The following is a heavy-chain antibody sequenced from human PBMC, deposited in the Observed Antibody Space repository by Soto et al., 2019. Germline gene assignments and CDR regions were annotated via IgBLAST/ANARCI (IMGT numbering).Heavy chain of an antibody. CDR2: ISGSGGST. J-gene: IGHJ5*02. D-gene: IGHD3-22*01. CDR1: GFTFSSYA. Sequence: GGSLRLSCAASGFTFSSYAMSWVRQAPGKGLEWVSAISGSGGSTYYADSVKGRFTISRDNSKNTLYLQMNSLRAEDTAVYYCAKDWDYYDSSGYFPGDWFDPWGQGTLVTVSS. CDR3: AKDWDYYDSSGYFPGDWFDP. V-gene: IGHV3-23*01.